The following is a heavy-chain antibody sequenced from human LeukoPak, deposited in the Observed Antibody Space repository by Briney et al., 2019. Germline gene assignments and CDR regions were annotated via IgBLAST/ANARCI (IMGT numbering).Heavy chain of an antibody. CDR2: ISYDGSNK. D-gene: IGHD6-19*01. V-gene: IGHV3-30*18. CDR3: ANNKASGECAFDY. CDR1: GFTFSMYG. J-gene: IGHJ4*02. Sequence: GGSVRLPCAPSGFTFSMYGMHGVRQAPGKWLEWVAVISYDGSNKYYADSVKGRFTISRDNSKNTLYLQMNSLRAEDTAVYYCANNKASGECAFDYWGQGTLVTVSS.